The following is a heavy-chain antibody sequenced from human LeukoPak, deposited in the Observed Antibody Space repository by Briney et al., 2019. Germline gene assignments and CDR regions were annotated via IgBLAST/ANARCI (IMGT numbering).Heavy chain of an antibody. V-gene: IGHV1-46*01. Sequence: ASVKVSCKASGYTFTGYYIHWVRQAPGQGLEWMGIINPIGGTTDYAQKFQGRVTMTRDTSTSTVYMELSSLGSEDTAVYYCARQQGLQNLNFDYWGQGALVTVSS. CDR2: INPIGGTT. CDR1: GYTFTGYY. CDR3: ARQQGLQNLNFDY. D-gene: IGHD4-11*01. J-gene: IGHJ4*02.